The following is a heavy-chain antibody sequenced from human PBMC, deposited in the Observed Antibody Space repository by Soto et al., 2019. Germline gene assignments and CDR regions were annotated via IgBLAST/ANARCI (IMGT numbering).Heavy chain of an antibody. D-gene: IGHD3-3*01. V-gene: IGHV3-48*01. CDR2: ISSSSSTI. CDR3: ARTTYYDFWSGYYCGMDV. CDR1: GFTFSSYS. Sequence: GGSLRLSCAASGFTFSSYSMNWVRQAPGKGLEWVSYISSSSSTIYYADSVKGRFTISRDNAKNSLYLQMNSLRAEGTAVYYCARTTYYDFWSGYYCGMDVWGQGTTVTVSS. J-gene: IGHJ6*02.